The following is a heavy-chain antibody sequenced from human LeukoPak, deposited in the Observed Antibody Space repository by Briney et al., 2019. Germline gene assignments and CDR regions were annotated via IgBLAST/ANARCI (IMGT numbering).Heavy chain of an antibody. CDR3: ARERNAFDI. V-gene: IGHV3-23*01. J-gene: IGHJ3*02. CDR2: ISGSGGST. CDR1: GFTFSSYA. Sequence: GGSLRLSCAASGFTFSSYAMSWVRQAPGKGLEWVSAISGSGGSTYYADSVKGRFTISRDNSKNTLYLQMNRLTAEDTAVYHCARERNAFDIWGQGTMVIVSS.